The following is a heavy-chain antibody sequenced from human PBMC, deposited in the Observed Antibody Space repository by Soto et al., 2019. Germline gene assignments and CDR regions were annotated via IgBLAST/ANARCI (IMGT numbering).Heavy chain of an antibody. CDR1: GGTFSSYA. D-gene: IGHD2-2*01. V-gene: IGHV1-69*01. CDR2: IIPIFGTA. J-gene: IGHJ6*02. Sequence: QVQLVQSGAEVKKPGSSVKVSCKASGGTFSSYAISWVRQAPGQWLEWMGGIIPIFGTANYAQKFQGRVTITADESTSTAYMELSSLRSEDTAVYYCARDQIVVVPAADYYYYYGMDVWGQGTTVTVSS. CDR3: ARDQIVVVPAADYYYYYGMDV.